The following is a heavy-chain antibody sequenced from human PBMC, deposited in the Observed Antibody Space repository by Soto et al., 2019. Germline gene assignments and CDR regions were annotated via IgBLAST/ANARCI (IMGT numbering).Heavy chain of an antibody. CDR1: GYSFTSHW. CDR3: ARPTHRSALGLHYFAH. J-gene: IGHJ4*02. Sequence: GESLKISCQGSGYSFTSHWIGWVRQMPGKGLEWMGIIYPGDSDIRQSPSFQGQVTISADKSIRTAYLQWSSLKASDTAMYYCARPTHRSALGLHYFAHRRKRPLVTVSS. D-gene: IGHD1-1*01. V-gene: IGHV5-51*01. CDR2: IYPGDSDI.